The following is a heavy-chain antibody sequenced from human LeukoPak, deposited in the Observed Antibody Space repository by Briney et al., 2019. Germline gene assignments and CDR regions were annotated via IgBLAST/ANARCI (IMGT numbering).Heavy chain of an antibody. D-gene: IGHD6-13*01. CDR2: ISYDGSNK. V-gene: IGHV3-30-3*01. CDR1: GFTFSSYA. J-gene: IGHJ4*02. Sequence: GGSLRLSCAASGFTFSSYAMHWVRQAPGKGLEWVAVISYDGSNKYYADSVKGRFTISRDNSENTLYLQMNSLRAEDTAVYYCAREGAAAAYYFDYWGQGTLVTVSS. CDR3: AREGAAAAYYFDY.